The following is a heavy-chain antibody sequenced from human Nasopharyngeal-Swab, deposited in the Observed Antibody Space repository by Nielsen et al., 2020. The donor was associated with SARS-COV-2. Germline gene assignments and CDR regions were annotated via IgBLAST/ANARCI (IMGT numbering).Heavy chain of an antibody. CDR1: GGSISSYY. CDR2: IYYSVST. V-gene: IGHV4-59*01. Sequence: SETLSLTCTVSGGSISSYYWSWIRQLPGKGLEWIGYIYYSVSTNYNPSLKSRVTISVDTSKNQFSLKLSSVTAADTAVYYCARAAGYYYDSSGYLNWGQGTLVTVSS. D-gene: IGHD3-22*01. CDR3: ARAAGYYYDSSGYLN. J-gene: IGHJ4*02.